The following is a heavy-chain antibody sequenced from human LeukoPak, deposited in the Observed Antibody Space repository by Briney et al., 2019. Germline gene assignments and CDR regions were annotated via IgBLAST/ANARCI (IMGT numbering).Heavy chain of an antibody. CDR1: GGSISSSSYY. CDR3: ARTQRYCTGGSCYSRAFDI. V-gene: IGHV4-39*01. D-gene: IGHD2-15*01. Sequence: SETLSLTCTVSGGSISSSSYYWGWIRQPPGKGLEWVGNIYYSGSTYYNPSLRSRVTISVDTSKNQFSLRLSSVTAPDTAVYYCARTQRYCTGGSCYSRAFDIWGQGTMVTVSS. J-gene: IGHJ3*02. CDR2: IYYSGST.